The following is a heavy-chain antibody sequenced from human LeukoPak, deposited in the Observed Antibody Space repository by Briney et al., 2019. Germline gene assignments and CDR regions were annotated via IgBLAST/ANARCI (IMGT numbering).Heavy chain of an antibody. CDR1: GYTFTGYY. Sequence: ASVKVSCKASGYTFTGYYMHWVRQAPGQGLEWMGWINPNSGGTNYAQKFQGRVTMTRDTSISTAYMELSRLRSDDTAVYYCARDPGSSVVVTAILPYYYYYMDVWGKGTTVTVSS. CDR2: INPNSGGT. V-gene: IGHV1-2*02. CDR3: ARDPGSSVVVTAILPYYYYYMDV. J-gene: IGHJ6*03. D-gene: IGHD2-21*02.